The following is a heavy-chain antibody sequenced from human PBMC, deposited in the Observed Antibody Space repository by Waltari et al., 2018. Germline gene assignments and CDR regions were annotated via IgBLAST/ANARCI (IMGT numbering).Heavy chain of an antibody. J-gene: IGHJ4*02. CDR2: IYYRGST. V-gene: IGHV4-39*07. CDR1: GCSISSSSYY. CDR3: ARVYGQQLADFDY. Sequence: QLQLQESGPGLVKPSETLSLTCTVSGCSISSSSYYWGWIRQPPGKGLEWIGSIYYRGSTYYNPSLKSRVTISVDTSKNQFSLKLSSVTAADTAVYYCARVYGQQLADFDYWGQGTLVTVSS. D-gene: IGHD6-13*01.